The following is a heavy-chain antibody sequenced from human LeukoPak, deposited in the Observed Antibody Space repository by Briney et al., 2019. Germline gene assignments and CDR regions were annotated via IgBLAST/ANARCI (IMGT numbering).Heavy chain of an antibody. CDR1: GFHLSRYV. CDR3: ARTYNSAANTVGDWFDP. CDR2: ISANGGKT. J-gene: IGHJ5*02. Sequence: GGSLRLSCAASGFHLSRYVMSWVRQAPGKGLEWVSSISANGGKTYYGDSVKGRFTVSRDNSKNTVDLQMNSLTTEDTAIYYCARTYNSAANTVGDWFDPWGQGTLVTVSS. V-gene: IGHV3-23*01. D-gene: IGHD5-24*01.